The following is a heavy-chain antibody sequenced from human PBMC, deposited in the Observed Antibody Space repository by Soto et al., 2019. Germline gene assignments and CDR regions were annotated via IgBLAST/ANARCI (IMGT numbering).Heavy chain of an antibody. Sequence: RASVKVSCKASGYTFPSYDINWVRQATGQGLEWLGCMNPNRANTGYAQKLQGRVTTTRNTSISTAYMELSSLRSEDTAVYYCARGLGGVERGFLEWFPYYYYYGMDVWGQGTTVTVSS. CDR3: ARGLGGVERGFLEWFPYYYYYGMDV. D-gene: IGHD3-3*01. J-gene: IGHJ6*02. V-gene: IGHV1-8*01. CDR1: GYTFPSYD. CDR2: MNPNRANT.